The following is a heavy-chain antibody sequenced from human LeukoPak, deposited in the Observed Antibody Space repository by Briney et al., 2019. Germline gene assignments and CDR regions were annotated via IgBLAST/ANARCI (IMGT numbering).Heavy chain of an antibody. CDR2: IYYSGST. CDR1: GGSISSSSYY. Sequence: SETLSLTCTVSGGSISSSSYYWGWIRQPPGKGLVWIGSIYYSGSTYYNPSLKSRVTISVDTSKNQFSLKLSSVTAADTAVYYCARPYYDSSGYPGVLDYWGQGTLVTVSS. CDR3: ARPYYDSSGYPGVLDY. V-gene: IGHV4-39*01. D-gene: IGHD3-22*01. J-gene: IGHJ4*02.